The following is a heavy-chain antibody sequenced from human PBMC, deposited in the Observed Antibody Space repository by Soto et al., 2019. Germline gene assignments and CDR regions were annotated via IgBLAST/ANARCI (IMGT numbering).Heavy chain of an antibody. Sequence: GGSLRLSCAASGFTFSSYAMSWVRQAPGKGLEWVSAISGSGGSTYYADSVKGRFTISRDNSKNTLYLQMNSLRAEDTAVYYCAKSHPMYSSSSGPFDYWGQGTLVTVSS. V-gene: IGHV3-23*01. J-gene: IGHJ4*02. CDR1: GFTFSSYA. D-gene: IGHD6-6*01. CDR3: AKSHPMYSSSSGPFDY. CDR2: ISGSGGST.